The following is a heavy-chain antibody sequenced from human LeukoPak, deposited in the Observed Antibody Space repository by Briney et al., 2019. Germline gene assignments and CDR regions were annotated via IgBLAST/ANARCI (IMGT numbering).Heavy chain of an antibody. V-gene: IGHV1-2*02. CDR2: INPKTGGT. CDR1: GYTFTGYY. CDR3: APDISINTKNSFDI. Sequence: ASVKVSCKASGYTFTGYYLHWMRQAPGQGLEWMGWINPKTGGTNYAQKFQVRVTMTRDTSISTAYMELSSLRSDDTAVYYCAPDISINTKNSFDIWVQGTMVTVSS. J-gene: IGHJ3*02. D-gene: IGHD2-15*01.